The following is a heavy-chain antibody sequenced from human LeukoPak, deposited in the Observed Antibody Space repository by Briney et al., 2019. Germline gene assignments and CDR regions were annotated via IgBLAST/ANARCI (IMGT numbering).Heavy chain of an antibody. CDR1: GFTFSSYA. CDR2: ISGSGGNT. D-gene: IGHD3-10*01. J-gene: IGHJ4*02. V-gene: IGHV3-23*01. Sequence: GGSLRLSCAASGFTFSSYAMTWVRQAPGKGLEWVSSISGSGGNTYYADPVKGRFTISRDNSKNTLYLQMSSPRAEDTAVYYCAKMKGITMVRGTFDYWGQGTLVTVSS. CDR3: AKMKGITMVRGTFDY.